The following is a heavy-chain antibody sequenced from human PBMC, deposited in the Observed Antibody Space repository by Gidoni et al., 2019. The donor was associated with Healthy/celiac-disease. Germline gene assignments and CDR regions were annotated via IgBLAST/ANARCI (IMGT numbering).Heavy chain of an antibody. D-gene: IGHD6-13*01. CDR2: ISSSGSTI. CDR3: ARDAAYSSSWNDY. J-gene: IGHJ4*02. V-gene: IGHV3-11*01. Sequence: GLEWVSYISSSGSTIYYADSVKGRFTISRDNAKNSLYLQMNSLRAEDTAVYYCARDAAYSSSWNDYWGQGTLVTVSS.